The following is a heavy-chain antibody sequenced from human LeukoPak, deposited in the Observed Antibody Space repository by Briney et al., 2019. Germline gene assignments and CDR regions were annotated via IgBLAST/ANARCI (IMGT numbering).Heavy chain of an antibody. Sequence: PVQPLDSPSVVSRSATTIYYADSVKGRFTISRDNAKNSLYLQMNSLRAEDTALYFCARDPYSGNYGNYYYYYMDVWGKGTTVTISS. D-gene: IGHD1-26*01. V-gene: IGHV3-11*04. CDR2: VSRSATTI. J-gene: IGHJ6*03. CDR3: ARDPYSGNYGNYYYYYMDV.